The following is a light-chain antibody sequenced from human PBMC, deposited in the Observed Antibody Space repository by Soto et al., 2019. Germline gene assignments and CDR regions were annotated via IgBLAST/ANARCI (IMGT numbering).Light chain of an antibody. CDR2: KAS. Sequence: DIQMTQSPSSLSASVGDRVTLTCRASQSIANSLACYQQKPGKAPKLLIYKASSLESGVPSRFSGSGSGTEFTLTISSLQPDDLATYFCQQYNTFLTFGGGTKVEIK. CDR1: QSIANS. CDR3: QQYNTFLT. V-gene: IGKV1-5*03. J-gene: IGKJ4*01.